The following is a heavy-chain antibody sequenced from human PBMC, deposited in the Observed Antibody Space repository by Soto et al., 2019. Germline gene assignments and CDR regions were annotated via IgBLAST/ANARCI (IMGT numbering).Heavy chain of an antibody. CDR1: GFTFSSYA. D-gene: IGHD6-13*01. CDR3: TRDASRDSSARGWFDP. CDR2: ISYDVSNK. Sequence: VVSLILSCAASGFTFSSYAMHWVRQAPGKGLEWVAVISYDVSNKYYADSVKGRFTISRDNAKNSLHLQMNSLRAEDTAVYYCTRDASRDSSARGWFDPWGPGTLVTVSS. J-gene: IGHJ5*02. V-gene: IGHV3-30-3*01.